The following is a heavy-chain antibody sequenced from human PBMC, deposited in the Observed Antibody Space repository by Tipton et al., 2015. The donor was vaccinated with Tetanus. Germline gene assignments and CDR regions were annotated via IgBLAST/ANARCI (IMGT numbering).Heavy chain of an antibody. CDR3: ARADCTDGVCNFDF. CDR2: IYPGDSDT. CDR1: GYIFNNYW. V-gene: IGHV5-51*01. J-gene: IGHJ4*02. D-gene: IGHD2-8*01. Sequence: QLVQSGGEVKKPGESLKISCKGSGYIFNNYWIGWVRQKPGKGLEWMGIIYPGDSDTRYSPSFQGQVTISVDKSINTAYLQWSSLKGSGTSMFYCARADCTDGVCNFDFWGQGALVTVAS.